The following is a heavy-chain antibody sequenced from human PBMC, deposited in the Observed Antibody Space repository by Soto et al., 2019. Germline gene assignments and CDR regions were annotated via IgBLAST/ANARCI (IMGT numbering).Heavy chain of an antibody. V-gene: IGHV3-11*05. CDR2: ISSGSRYT. Sequence: GGSLRLSCAASGFTFSDYYMNWIRQAPGKGLEWVSYISSGSRYTTYADSVKGRFTISRDNAKNSLYLQMNSLRAEDTAVYYCARGGDILTGYYTLDYWGQGTLVTAPQ. CDR1: GFTFSDYY. J-gene: IGHJ4*02. D-gene: IGHD3-9*01. CDR3: ARGGDILTGYYTLDY.